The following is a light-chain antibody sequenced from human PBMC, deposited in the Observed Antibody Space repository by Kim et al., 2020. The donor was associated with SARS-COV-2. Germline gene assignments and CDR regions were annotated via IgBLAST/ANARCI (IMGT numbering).Light chain of an antibody. Sequence: SYELTQPPSVSVSPGQTASITCSGDRVGDKYVSWYQQKPGQSPVLLIYQDNKRPAGIPERFSGSNSGNTATLTISGAQAMDEAGYYCQAWDSTAVVGGG. CDR2: QDN. J-gene: IGLJ2*01. V-gene: IGLV3-1*01. CDR1: RVGDKY. CDR3: QAWDSTAV.